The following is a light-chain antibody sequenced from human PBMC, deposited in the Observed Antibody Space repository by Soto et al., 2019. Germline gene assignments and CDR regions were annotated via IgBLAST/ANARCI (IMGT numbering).Light chain of an antibody. J-gene: IGLJ2*01. CDR2: EVN. Sequence: QSALTQPASVSGSPGQSITISCTGTSSDVGGYNYVSWYQQHPGKAPKLMISEVNNRPSGVSNRFSGSKSGNTASLTISGLQAEDDADYYCSSYTSSSTWVFGGGTKLTVV. V-gene: IGLV2-14*01. CDR1: SSDVGGYNY. CDR3: SSYTSSSTWV.